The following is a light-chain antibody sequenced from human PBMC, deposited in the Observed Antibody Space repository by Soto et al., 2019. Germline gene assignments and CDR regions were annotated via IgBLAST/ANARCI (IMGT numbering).Light chain of an antibody. V-gene: IGKV1-27*01. CDR2: AAS. Sequence: DIQMTQSPSSLSPSVGDRVTITCRASQDISSYLAWYQQKPGKVPELLIYAASTLQPGVPSRFSGSGSGTEFTLSIRGLQPEDVATYYCQKYYSAPLTFGGGTKVEI. CDR3: QKYYSAPLT. CDR1: QDISSY. J-gene: IGKJ4*01.